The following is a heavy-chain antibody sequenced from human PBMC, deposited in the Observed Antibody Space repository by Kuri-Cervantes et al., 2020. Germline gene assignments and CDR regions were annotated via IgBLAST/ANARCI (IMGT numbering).Heavy chain of an antibody. J-gene: IGHJ3*02. CDR1: GYTFTSYA. CDR3: ARGGSSPRLEERSAFDI. Sequence: ASVKVSCKASGYTFTSYAMNWVRQAPGQGLEWMGWINTNTGNPTYAQGFTGRFVFSLDTSVSTAYLQISSLKAEDTAVYYCARGGSSPRLEERSAFDIWGQGTMVTVSS. D-gene: IGHD3-10*01. CDR2: INTNTGNP. V-gene: IGHV7-4-1*02.